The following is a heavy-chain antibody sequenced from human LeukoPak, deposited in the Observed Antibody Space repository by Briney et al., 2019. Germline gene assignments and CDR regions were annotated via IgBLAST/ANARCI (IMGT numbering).Heavy chain of an antibody. D-gene: IGHD2-15*01. J-gene: IGHJ4*02. CDR2: ISYDGSNK. CDR3: ARADLGSCSGGSCYGHY. CDR1: GFTFSSYA. V-gene: IGHV3-30-3*01. Sequence: PGGSLRLSCAASGFTFSSYAMHWVRQAPGKGLEWVAVISYDGSNKYYVDSVKGRFTISRDNSKNTLYLQMSNLRAEDTAVYYCARADLGSCSGGSCYGHYWGQGTLVTVSS.